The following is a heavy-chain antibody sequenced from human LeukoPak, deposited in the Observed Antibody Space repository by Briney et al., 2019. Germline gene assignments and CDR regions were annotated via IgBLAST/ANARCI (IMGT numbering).Heavy chain of an antibody. D-gene: IGHD6-13*01. J-gene: IGHJ4*02. V-gene: IGHV1-69*13. Sequence: SVTVSCKASGGTFSSYAISWVRQAPGQGLEWMGGIIPIFGTANYAQKFQGRVTITADESTSTAYMELSSLRSEDTAVFYCARRIAAAGHFDYWGQGTLVTVSS. CDR1: GGTFSSYA. CDR3: ARRIAAAGHFDY. CDR2: IIPIFGTA.